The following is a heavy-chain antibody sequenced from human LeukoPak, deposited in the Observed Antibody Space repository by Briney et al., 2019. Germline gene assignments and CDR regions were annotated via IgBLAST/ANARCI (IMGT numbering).Heavy chain of an antibody. CDR2: IYSSGST. CDR3: AREGTTVTHFDY. CDR1: GGSISGYY. D-gene: IGHD4-11*01. Sequence: KPSETLSLTCTVSGGSISGYYWSWIPQPPGKGLEWIGYIYSSGSTNYNPSLKSRVTISIDTSKNQFSLKLTSVTAADTAVYYCAREGTTVTHFDYWGQGTLVTVSS. J-gene: IGHJ4*02. V-gene: IGHV4-59*01.